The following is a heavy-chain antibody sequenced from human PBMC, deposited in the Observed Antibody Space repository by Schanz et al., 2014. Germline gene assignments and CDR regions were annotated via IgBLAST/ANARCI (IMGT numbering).Heavy chain of an antibody. J-gene: IGHJ4*02. CDR3: ARGGATRFDY. D-gene: IGHD1-26*01. V-gene: IGHV3-48*02. CDR1: GFPFSTYS. Sequence: EVQLVESGGGLVKPGGSLRLSCVASGFPFSTYSIHWVRQAPGKGLEWVSYISSSSSTIYYADSVKGRFTISRDNAKNSLYLQMNSLRDEDTAVYYCARGGATRFDYWGQGTLVTVSS. CDR2: ISSSSSTI.